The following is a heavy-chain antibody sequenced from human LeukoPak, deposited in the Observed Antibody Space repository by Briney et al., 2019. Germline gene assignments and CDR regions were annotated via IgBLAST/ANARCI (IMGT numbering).Heavy chain of an antibody. J-gene: IGHJ6*03. CDR2: IYYSGST. CDR3: ASRGGYGDYVQFHYMDV. CDR1: GGSFSGYY. Sequence: SETLSLTCAVYGGSFSGYYWSWIRQPPGKGLEWIGSIYYSGSTYYNPSLKSRVTISVDTSKNQFSLKLSSVTAADTAVYYCASRGGYGDYVQFHYMDVWGKGTTVTVSS. D-gene: IGHD4-17*01. V-gene: IGHV4-34*01.